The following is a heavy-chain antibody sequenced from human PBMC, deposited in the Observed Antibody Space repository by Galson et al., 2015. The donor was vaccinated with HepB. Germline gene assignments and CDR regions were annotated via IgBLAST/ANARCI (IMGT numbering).Heavy chain of an antibody. J-gene: IGHJ4*02. D-gene: IGHD3-10*01. V-gene: IGHV3-21*01. CDR1: GFTFSSYS. CDR3: ARAPNYGSGSYKYFDY. Sequence: SLRLSCAASGFTFSSYSMNWVRQAPGKGLEWVSSISSSSSYIYYADSVKGRFTISRDNAKNSLYLRMNSLRAEDTAVYYCARAPNYGSGSYKYFDYWGQGTLVTVSS. CDR2: ISSSSSYI.